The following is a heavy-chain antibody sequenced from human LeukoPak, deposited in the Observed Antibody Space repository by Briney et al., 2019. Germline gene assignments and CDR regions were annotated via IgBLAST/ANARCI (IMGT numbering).Heavy chain of an antibody. CDR3: AKKTIVGATVDASDI. D-gene: IGHD1-26*01. J-gene: IGHJ3*02. V-gene: IGHV3-30*02. Sequence: PGGSLRLSCAASGFTFSNYGMHWVRQAPGKGLEWVASIRYDGFNKYYADSLKGRFTISRDNSKNTLYLQMNSLRAEDTAVYYCAKKTIVGATVDASDIWGQGTMVIVSS. CDR2: IRYDGFNK. CDR1: GFTFSNYG.